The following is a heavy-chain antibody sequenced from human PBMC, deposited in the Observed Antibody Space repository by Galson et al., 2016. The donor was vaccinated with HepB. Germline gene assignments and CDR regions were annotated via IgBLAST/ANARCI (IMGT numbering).Heavy chain of an antibody. CDR3: AGGSRWGELFH. Sequence: ETLSLTCTVSGGSISAFYWSWIRQPPGKGLEWLGYLYFGRSTNYNPSLKSRVIISVDTSKNQFSLKLSSVTAADSAVYYCAGGSRWGELFHWGQGTLVTVSS. CDR2: LYFGRST. V-gene: IGHV4-59*01. D-gene: IGHD3-16*01. J-gene: IGHJ4*02. CDR1: GGSISAFY.